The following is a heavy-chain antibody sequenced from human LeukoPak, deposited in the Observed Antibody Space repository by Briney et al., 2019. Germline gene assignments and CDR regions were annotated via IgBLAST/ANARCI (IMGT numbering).Heavy chain of an antibody. J-gene: IGHJ4*02. CDR3: ARGALLWFGAKMEYYFDY. Sequence: SETLSLTCTVSGYSISSGYYWGWIRQPPGKGLEWIGSIYHSGSTYYNPSLKSRVTISVDMSKNQFSLSLRSVTAADTAVYCCARGALLWFGAKMEYYFDYWGQGTPLTVSS. V-gene: IGHV4-38-2*02. CDR2: IYHSGST. D-gene: IGHD3-10*01. CDR1: GYSISSGYY.